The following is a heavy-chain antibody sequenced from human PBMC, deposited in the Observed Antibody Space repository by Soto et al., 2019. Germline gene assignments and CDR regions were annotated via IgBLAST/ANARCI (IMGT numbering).Heavy chain of an antibody. CDR3: ARDLGSFLDTAMVFDP. V-gene: IGHV1-3*01. Sequence: GASVKVSCKASGYTFTSYAMHWVRQAPGQRLEWMGWINAGNGNTKYSQKFQGRVTITRDTSASTAYMELSSLRSEDTAVYYCARDLGSFLDTAMVFDPWGQGTLVTVSS. CDR1: GYTFTSYA. J-gene: IGHJ5*02. CDR2: INAGNGNT. D-gene: IGHD5-18*01.